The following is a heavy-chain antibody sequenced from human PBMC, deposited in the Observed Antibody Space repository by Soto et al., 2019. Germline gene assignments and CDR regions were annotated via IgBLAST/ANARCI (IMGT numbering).Heavy chain of an antibody. V-gene: IGHV4-34*01. CDR1: GGSFSGYY. D-gene: IGHD3-3*01. Sequence: SETLSLTCAVYGGSFSGYYWSWIRQPPGKGLEWIGEINHSGSTNHNPSLKSRVTISVDTSKNQFSLKLSSVTAADTAVYYCARGRKGERKNYDFWSGYYPGYYYYGMDVWGQGTTVTVSS. CDR3: ARGRKGERKNYDFWSGYYPGYYYYGMDV. CDR2: INHSGST. J-gene: IGHJ6*02.